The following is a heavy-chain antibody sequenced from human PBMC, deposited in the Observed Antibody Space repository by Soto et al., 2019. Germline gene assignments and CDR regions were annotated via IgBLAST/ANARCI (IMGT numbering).Heavy chain of an antibody. D-gene: IGHD6-19*01. V-gene: IGHV3-23*01. CDR2: ISDSGGST. CDR1: GFTFSNFV. CDR3: KGTVAAGY. Sequence: EVQLMESGGGLVQPGGSLRLSCTASGFTFSNFVMGWVRQAPGKGLEWVTSISDSGGSTYYADSVRDRFTISRDNSKSSLYLQMNSLRDEDTAVYYCKGTVAAGYWGRGTLVTVSS. J-gene: IGHJ4*02.